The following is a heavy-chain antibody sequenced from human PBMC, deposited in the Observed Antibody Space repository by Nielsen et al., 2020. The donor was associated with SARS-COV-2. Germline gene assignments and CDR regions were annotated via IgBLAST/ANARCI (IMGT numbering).Heavy chain of an antibody. Sequence: SLRLSCAASGFTFDDYAMHWVRQAPGKGLEWVSGISWNSGSIGYADSVKGRFTISRDNAKNSLYLQMNSLRAEDTALYYCATLAAAGTLDYYYYYGMDVWGQGTTVTVSS. CDR3: ATLAAAGTLDYYYYYGMDV. J-gene: IGHJ6*02. V-gene: IGHV3-9*01. CDR1: GFTFDDYA. D-gene: IGHD6-13*01. CDR2: ISWNSGSI.